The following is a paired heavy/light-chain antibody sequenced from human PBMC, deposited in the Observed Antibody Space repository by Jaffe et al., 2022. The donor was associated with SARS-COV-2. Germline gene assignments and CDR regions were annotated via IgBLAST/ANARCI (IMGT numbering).Light chain of an antibody. CDR1: QGISSY. Sequence: AIRMTQSPSSFSASPGDRVTITCRASQGISSYLAWYQQKPGKAPKLLIYAASTLQSGVPSRFSGSGSGTDFTLTISCLQSEDFATYYCQQYYSYPPTFGQGTRLEIK. V-gene: IGKV1-8*01. CDR3: QQYYSYPPT. J-gene: IGKJ5*01. CDR2: AAS.
Heavy chain of an antibody. CDR3: ARDRGGSGWTGNDAFDI. CDR1: GFTFSGYS. Sequence: EVQLVESGGGLVQPGGSLRLSCAASGFTFSGYSMNWVRQAPGKGLEWVSYISSSGSTIYYADSVKGRFTISRDNAKNSLYLQMNSLRAEDTAVYYCARDRGGSGWTGNDAFDIWGQGTMVTVSS. J-gene: IGHJ3*02. D-gene: IGHD6-19*01. CDR2: ISSSGSTI. V-gene: IGHV3-48*01.